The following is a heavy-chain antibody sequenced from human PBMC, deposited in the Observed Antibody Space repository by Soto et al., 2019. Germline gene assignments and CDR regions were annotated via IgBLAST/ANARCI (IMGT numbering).Heavy chain of an antibody. J-gene: IGHJ6*02. CDR2: INPSGGST. CDR3: ARAGGITIFGVNYYYYGMDV. Sequence: QVQLVQSGAEVKKPGASVKVSCKASGYTFTSYYMHWVRQAPGQGLEWMGIINPSGGSTSYAQKFQGRVTMTRGTSTSTVYMELSSLRSEDTAVYYCARAGGITIFGVNYYYYGMDVWGQGTTVTVSS. D-gene: IGHD3-3*01. V-gene: IGHV1-46*01. CDR1: GYTFTSYY.